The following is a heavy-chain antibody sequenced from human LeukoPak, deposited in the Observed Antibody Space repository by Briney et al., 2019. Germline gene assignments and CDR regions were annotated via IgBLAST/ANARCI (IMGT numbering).Heavy chain of an antibody. J-gene: IGHJ4*02. V-gene: IGHV3-66*04. Sequence: GESLRLSCAASGFTVTTNYMSWVRQAPGKGLEWVSALYSGGTTYYADSVKGRFTISGDNSKNTLFLQMNSLRAEDTAVYYCARQQSAVTTFDYWGQGTLVTVSS. CDR3: ARQQSAVTTFDY. CDR2: LYSGGTT. D-gene: IGHD4-17*01. CDR1: GFTVTTNY.